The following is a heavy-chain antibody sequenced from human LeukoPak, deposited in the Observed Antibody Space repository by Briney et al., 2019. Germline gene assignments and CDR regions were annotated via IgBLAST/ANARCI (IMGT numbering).Heavy chain of an antibody. J-gene: IGHJ4*02. D-gene: IGHD2-2*01. CDR2: IHFSGST. CDR1: GGSITSFY. Sequence: SETLSLTCTVSGGSITSFYWSWIRQPPGKGLEWIGYIHFSGSTNYNPSLKSRITISIDTSKNQFSLKLSSVTAADTAVYYCARDRGYCSSTSCLLDYWGQGTLVTVSS. CDR3: ARDRGYCSSTSCLLDY. V-gene: IGHV4-59*12.